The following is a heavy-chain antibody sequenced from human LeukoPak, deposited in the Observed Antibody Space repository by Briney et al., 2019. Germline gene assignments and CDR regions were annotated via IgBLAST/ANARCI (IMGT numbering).Heavy chain of an antibody. V-gene: IGHV1-18*01. CDR3: ARASRMVRGAFDV. CDR2: ISAYNGGT. CDR1: GYSFTNYA. J-gene: IGHJ3*01. D-gene: IGHD3-10*01. Sequence: ASVKVSCEASGYSFTNYALAWVRQAPGQGIEWVGWISAYNGGTAYAQKLQDRVTLTTDTATRTVYIELRSLTSDDTAKYYCARASRMVRGAFDVWGQGTMVTVSS.